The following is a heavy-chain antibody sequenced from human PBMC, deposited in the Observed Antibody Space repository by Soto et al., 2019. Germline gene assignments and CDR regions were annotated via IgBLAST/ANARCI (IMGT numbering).Heavy chain of an antibody. J-gene: IGHJ4*02. CDR3: AAGGGLPRYY. CDR1: GASISSGDHY. V-gene: IGHV4-30-2*06. CDR2: IYHSGSS. Sequence: SETLSLTCTVSGASISSGDHYWSWIRQSPGKGLEWIGYIYHSGSSYYNPSLKSRVTISADRSKNQFSLKLSSVTAADTAVYYCAAGGGLPRYYWGQGTLVTVSS. D-gene: IGHD5-12*01.